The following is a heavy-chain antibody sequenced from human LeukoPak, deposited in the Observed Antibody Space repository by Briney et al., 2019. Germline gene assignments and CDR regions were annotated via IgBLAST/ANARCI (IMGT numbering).Heavy chain of an antibody. D-gene: IGHD2-8*01. Sequence: SETLSLTCTVSGGSISSYYWSWIRQPPGKGLEWIGYIYYSGSTNYNPSLKSRVTISVDTSKNQFSLKLSSVTAADTAVYYCASGKDGVFIGDYWGQGTLVTVSS. CDR3: ASGKDGVFIGDY. V-gene: IGHV4-59*12. CDR1: GGSISSYY. CDR2: IYYSGST. J-gene: IGHJ4*02.